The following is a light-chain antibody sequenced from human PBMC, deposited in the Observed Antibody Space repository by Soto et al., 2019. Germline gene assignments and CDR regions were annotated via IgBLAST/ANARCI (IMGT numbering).Light chain of an antibody. CDR3: SSFAGSNNFPSV. Sequence: QSALTQPPSASGSPGQSVTISCTGTSSDVGAYDYVSWYQQHPGKAPKLMIYEINKRPSGVPDRFSGSKSGNTASLTVSGLQAEDEADYYCSSFAGSNNFPSVFGTGTQLTVL. J-gene: IGLJ1*01. CDR2: EIN. V-gene: IGLV2-8*01. CDR1: SSDVGAYDY.